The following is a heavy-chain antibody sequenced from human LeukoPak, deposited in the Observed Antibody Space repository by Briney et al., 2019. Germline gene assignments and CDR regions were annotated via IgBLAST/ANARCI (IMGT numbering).Heavy chain of an antibody. CDR2: IWYDGINK. D-gene: IGHD3-16*01. Sequence: GGSLRLSCAASGFTFSSYGMHWVRQAPGKELEWVAVIWYDGINKNYADSVKGRFTISRDNSKNTLYLQMNSLRAEDTAVYYCANGGQEYFQHWGQGTLVTVSS. CDR1: GFTFSSYG. CDR3: ANGGQEYFQH. J-gene: IGHJ1*01. V-gene: IGHV3-33*06.